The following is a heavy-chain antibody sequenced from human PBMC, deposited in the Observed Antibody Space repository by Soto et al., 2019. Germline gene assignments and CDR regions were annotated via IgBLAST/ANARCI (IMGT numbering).Heavy chain of an antibody. Sequence: QVQLQESGPGLVKPSETLSLTCTVSGGSISSYYWSWIRQPPGKGLEWIGYIYYSGSTNYNPSLKSRVTISVDTSKNQFSLKLSSVTAADTAVYYCAIRYGTVFDYWGQGTLVTVSS. CDR2: IYYSGST. D-gene: IGHD6-13*01. V-gene: IGHV4-59*01. CDR3: AIRYGTVFDY. CDR1: GGSISSYY. J-gene: IGHJ4*02.